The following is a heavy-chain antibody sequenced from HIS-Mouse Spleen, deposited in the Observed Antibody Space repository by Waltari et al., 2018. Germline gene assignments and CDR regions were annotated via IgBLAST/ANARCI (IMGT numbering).Heavy chain of an antibody. Sequence: QVQLVQSGAEVKKPGASVKVSCKASGYTFTSYDINWVRQATGQGLEWMGWMNPNSGNTGYAQKCQGRVTMTRNTSISTAYMELSSLRSEDTAVYYCARGQLSIAAPNNWFDPWGQGTLVTVSS. CDR1: GYTFTSYD. V-gene: IGHV1-8*01. J-gene: IGHJ5*02. D-gene: IGHD6-6*01. CDR2: MNPNSGNT. CDR3: ARGQLSIAAPNNWFDP.